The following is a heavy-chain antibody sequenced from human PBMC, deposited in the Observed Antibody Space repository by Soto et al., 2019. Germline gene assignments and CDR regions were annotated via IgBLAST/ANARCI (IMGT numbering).Heavy chain of an antibody. D-gene: IGHD5-12*01. J-gene: IGHJ4*02. V-gene: IGHV1-18*04. CDR3: ARALATIPHLFSDY. CDR2: ISAYNGNT. CDR1: GYTFTSYG. Sequence: ASVKVSFKASGYTFTSYGISWVRQAPGQGLEWMGWISAYNGNTKYAQKLQGRVTMTTDTSTSTAYMELRSLRSDDTAVYYCARALATIPHLFSDYWGQGTLVTVSS.